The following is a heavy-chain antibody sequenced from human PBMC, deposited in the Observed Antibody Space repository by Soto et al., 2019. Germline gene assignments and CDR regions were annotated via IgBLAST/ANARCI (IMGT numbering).Heavy chain of an antibody. D-gene: IGHD3-22*01. J-gene: IGHJ4*02. Sequence: SETLSLTCTVSGGSISSSSYYWGWIRQPPGKGLEWIGSIYYSGSTYYNPSLKSRVTKSVDTSKNQFSLKLSSVTAADTAVYYCARQPLAWYYDSSGFNPYWGQGTLVTVSS. V-gene: IGHV4-39*01. CDR2: IYYSGST. CDR1: GGSISSSSYY. CDR3: ARQPLAWYYDSSGFNPY.